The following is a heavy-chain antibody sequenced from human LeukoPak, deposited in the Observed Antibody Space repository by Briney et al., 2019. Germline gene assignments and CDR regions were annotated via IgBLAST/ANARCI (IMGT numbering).Heavy chain of an antibody. V-gene: IGHV1-69*13. CDR3: ATAIRGVFGVVIIDY. Sequence: GASVKLSCKASGYTFIDYYIHWVRQAPGQGLEWMGGIIPIFGTANYAQKFQGRVTITADESTSTAYMELSSLRSEDTAVYYCATAIRGVFGVVIIDYWGQGTLVTVSS. CDR1: GYTFIDYY. CDR2: IIPIFGTA. J-gene: IGHJ4*02. D-gene: IGHD3-3*01.